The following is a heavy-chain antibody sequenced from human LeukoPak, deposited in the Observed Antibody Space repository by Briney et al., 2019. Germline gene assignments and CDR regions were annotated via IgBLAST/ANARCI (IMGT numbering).Heavy chain of an antibody. J-gene: IGHJ3*02. D-gene: IGHD3-22*01. CDR1: GYTFTGYY. V-gene: IGHV1-2*02. Sequence: GASVKVSCKASGYTFTGYYMHWVRQAPGQGLEWMGWINPNSGGTNYAQKFQGRVTMTRDTSISTAYMELSRLRSDDTAVYYCARDREYYYDSSRYAFDIWGQGTMVTVSS. CDR2: INPNSGGT. CDR3: ARDREYYYDSSRYAFDI.